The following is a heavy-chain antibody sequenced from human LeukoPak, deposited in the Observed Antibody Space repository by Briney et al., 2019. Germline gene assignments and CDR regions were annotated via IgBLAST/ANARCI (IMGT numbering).Heavy chain of an antibody. CDR2: FNPTYDSP. Sequence: ASVKLSCKASGYTFSNYCIHWVRQAPGQGLEWMGIFNPTYDSPIYAQRFEGRVTMTRDMSTSTVYMELSTLRSDDTAVYFCAKDPRNILTGDYDDFDIWGQGTMVIVSS. D-gene: IGHD3-9*01. J-gene: IGHJ3*02. V-gene: IGHV1-46*01. CDR1: GYTFSNYC. CDR3: AKDPRNILTGDYDDFDI.